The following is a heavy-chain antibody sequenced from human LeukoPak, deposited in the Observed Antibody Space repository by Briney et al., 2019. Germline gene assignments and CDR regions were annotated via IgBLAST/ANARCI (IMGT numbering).Heavy chain of an antibody. Sequence: GGSLRLSCAASGFTFSSYWMHWVRQAPGKGLVWVSCINSDATSTSYADSVKGRFTISRDNARNTLYLQMNSLRAEDTAVYYCARGGDTVTTDYYYYYHMDVWGKGTTVTVSS. CDR3: ARGGDTVTTDYYYYYHMDV. CDR2: INSDATST. V-gene: IGHV3-74*01. D-gene: IGHD4-17*01. CDR1: GFTFSSYW. J-gene: IGHJ6*03.